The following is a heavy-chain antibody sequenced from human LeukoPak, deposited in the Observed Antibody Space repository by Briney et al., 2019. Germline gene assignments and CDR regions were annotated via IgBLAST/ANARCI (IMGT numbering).Heavy chain of an antibody. D-gene: IGHD3-16*02. J-gene: IGHJ5*02. CDR1: DDSISDYY. Sequence: SETLSLTCTVSDDSISDYYRGWIRQPPGKGLEWIGYFYNSGRSTYNPSLKSRVTISADTSKNHFSLKLNSVTTADTAVYYCAKDPFSTRMITFGGVIVPRFDPWGQGTLVTISS. V-gene: IGHV4-59*01. CDR2: FYNSGRS. CDR3: AKDPFSTRMITFGGVIVPRFDP.